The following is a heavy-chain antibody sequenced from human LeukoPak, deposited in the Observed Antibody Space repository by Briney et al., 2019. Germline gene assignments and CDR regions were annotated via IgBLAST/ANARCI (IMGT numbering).Heavy chain of an antibody. CDR3: AKPVTYYYDSSGYYYDY. CDR2: ISDSGGST. D-gene: IGHD3-22*01. V-gene: IGHV3-23*01. CDR1: GFTFSSFA. Sequence: GGSLRLSCAASGFTFSSFAMSWVRQAPGKGLEWVSAISDSGGSTYYADSVKGRFTISRDNSKNTLYLQMNSLRADDTAVYYCAKPVTYYYDSSGYYYDYWGQGTLLTVSS. J-gene: IGHJ4*02.